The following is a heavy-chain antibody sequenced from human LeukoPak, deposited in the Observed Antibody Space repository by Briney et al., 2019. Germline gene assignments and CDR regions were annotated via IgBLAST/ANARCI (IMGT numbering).Heavy chain of an antibody. CDR1: GFTFSRYW. Sequence: QSGGSLRLSCAASGFTFSRYWMHWARQAPGKGLVWVSHIKTDGSTTSYAGSVKGRFTVSRDNAKNTLCLQMNSLRVEDTAVYYCARGSSWSLDYWGQGTLVTVSS. CDR2: IKTDGSTT. V-gene: IGHV3-74*01. J-gene: IGHJ4*02. CDR3: ARGSSWSLDY. D-gene: IGHD6-13*01.